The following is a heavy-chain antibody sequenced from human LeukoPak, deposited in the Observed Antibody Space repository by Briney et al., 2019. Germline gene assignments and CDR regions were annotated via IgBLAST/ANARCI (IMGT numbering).Heavy chain of an antibody. CDR2: ISYDGSNK. CDR3: ASHSSGWSPHFDY. J-gene: IGHJ4*02. CDR1: GFTFSSYG. D-gene: IGHD6-19*01. Sequence: GGSLRLSCAASGFTFSSYGMHWVRQAPGKGLEWVAVISYDGSNKYYADSVKGRFTISRDNSKNTLYLQMNSLRAEDTAVYYCASHSSGWSPHFDYWGQGTLVTVSS. V-gene: IGHV3-30*03.